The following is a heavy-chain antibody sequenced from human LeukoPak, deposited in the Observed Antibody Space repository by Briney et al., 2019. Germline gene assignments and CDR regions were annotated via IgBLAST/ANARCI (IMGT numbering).Heavy chain of an antibody. D-gene: IGHD1-1*01. CDR3: ARESPGGASGFDY. J-gene: IGHJ4*02. Sequence: GGSLRLSCSASGFTFSIYSMSWVRQAPGKGLEWVSYISSTSSTISYADSVKGRFTISRDNAENSLYLQMNSLRAEDTAVYYCARESPGGASGFDYWGQGTLVTVSS. CDR1: GFTFSIYS. CDR2: ISSTSSTI. V-gene: IGHV3-48*01.